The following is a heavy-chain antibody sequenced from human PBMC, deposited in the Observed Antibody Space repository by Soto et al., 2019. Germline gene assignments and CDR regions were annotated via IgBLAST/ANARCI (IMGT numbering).Heavy chain of an antibody. Sequence: GGSLRLSCAASGFTFSSYEMNWVRQAPGKGLEWVSYISSSGGTIYYADSVKGRFTISRDNAKNSLYLQMNSLRAEDTAVYYCARDKGSSGYYYEDHDAFDIWGQGTMVTVSS. CDR3: ARDKGSSGYYYEDHDAFDI. D-gene: IGHD3-22*01. V-gene: IGHV3-48*03. J-gene: IGHJ3*02. CDR1: GFTFSSYE. CDR2: ISSSGGTI.